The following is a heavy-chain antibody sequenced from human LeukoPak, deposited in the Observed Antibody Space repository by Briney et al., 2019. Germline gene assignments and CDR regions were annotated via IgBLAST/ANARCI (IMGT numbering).Heavy chain of an antibody. J-gene: IGHJ5*02. V-gene: IGHV3-23*01. CDR2: IGASGGNT. Sequence: PGGSLRLSCAASGFTFNNYAMTWVRQAPGKGLEWVSTIGASGGNTYYADSVKGRFTISRDNSKNTLYLQMDSLRAEDTAVYYCAKDGAEGSSSYGGVRWFDRWGQGTLVTVSS. D-gene: IGHD6-6*01. CDR1: GFTFNNYA. CDR3: AKDGAEGSSSYGGVRWFDR.